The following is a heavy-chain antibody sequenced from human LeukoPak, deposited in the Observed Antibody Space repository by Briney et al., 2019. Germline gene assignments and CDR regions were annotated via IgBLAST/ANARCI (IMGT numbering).Heavy chain of an antibody. Sequence: ASVKVSCKASGYTFTGYYMHWVRQMPGKGLEWMGIIYPGDSDTRYSPSFQGQVTISADKSISTAYLQWSSLKASDTAMYYCARGWSSYYYYYMDVWGKGTTVTVSS. J-gene: IGHJ6*03. V-gene: IGHV5-51*01. D-gene: IGHD3-10*01. CDR1: GYTFTGYY. CDR2: IYPGDSDT. CDR3: ARGWSSYYYYYMDV.